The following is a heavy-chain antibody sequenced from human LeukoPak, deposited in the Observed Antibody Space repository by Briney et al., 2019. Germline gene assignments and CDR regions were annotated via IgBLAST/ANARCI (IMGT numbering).Heavy chain of an antibody. D-gene: IGHD3-10*01. V-gene: IGHV3-43*02. CDR1: GFTFDDYA. Sequence: GGSLRLSCAASGFTFDDYAMHWVRQAPGKGLEWVSLISGDGGSTYYADSVKGRFTISRDNSKNSLYLQMNSLRTEDPALYYCAPTPGRIGRWGQGTLVTVSS. CDR2: ISGDGGST. J-gene: IGHJ4*02. CDR3: APTPGRIGR.